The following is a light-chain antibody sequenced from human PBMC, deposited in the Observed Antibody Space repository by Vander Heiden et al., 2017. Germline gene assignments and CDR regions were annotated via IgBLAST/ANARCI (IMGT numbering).Light chain of an antibody. Sequence: DIVMTQSPASLAVSLGERATINCKSSQSVLYRSNSKNYLAWYQQKPGQPPKLLIYWASTRESGVPDRFSGSGSGTDFTLTISSLQAEDVAVYYCQQYFGTPYTFGQGTRLEIK. CDR2: WAS. CDR3: QQYFGTPYT. V-gene: IGKV4-1*01. CDR1: QSVLYRSNSKNY. J-gene: IGKJ5*01.